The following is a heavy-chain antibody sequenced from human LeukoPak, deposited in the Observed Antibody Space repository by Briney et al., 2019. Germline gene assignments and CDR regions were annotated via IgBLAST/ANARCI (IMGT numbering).Heavy chain of an antibody. CDR1: GGSIRSYY. CDR3: ARSYSGYDSFDY. J-gene: IGHJ4*02. D-gene: IGHD5-12*01. Sequence: KPSETLSLTCTVSGGSIRSYYWSWIRQPPGKGLEWIGYIYYSGSTNYNPSLKSRVTISVDTSKNQFSLKLSSVTAADTAVYYCARSYSGYDSFDYWGQGTLVTVSS. CDR2: IYYSGST. V-gene: IGHV4-59*01.